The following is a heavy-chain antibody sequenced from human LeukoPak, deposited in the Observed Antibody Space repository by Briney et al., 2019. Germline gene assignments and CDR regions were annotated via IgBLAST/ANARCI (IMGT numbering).Heavy chain of an antibody. CDR3: ARSRGIYCSGGSCYVDWFDP. CDR1: GYTFTSYG. D-gene: IGHD2-15*01. Sequence: ASVKVSCKASGYTFTSYGISWVRQAPGQGLAWMGWISAYNGNTNYAQKLQGRVTMTTDTSTSTAYMELRSLRSDDTAVYYCARSRGIYCSGGSCYVDWFDPWGQGTLVTVSS. V-gene: IGHV1-18*01. J-gene: IGHJ5*02. CDR2: ISAYNGNT.